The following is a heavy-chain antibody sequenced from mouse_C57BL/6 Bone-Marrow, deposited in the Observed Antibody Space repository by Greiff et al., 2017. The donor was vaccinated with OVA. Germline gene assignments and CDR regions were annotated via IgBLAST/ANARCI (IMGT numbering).Heavy chain of an antibody. CDR3: TTEDGYYLYYYAMDY. V-gene: IGHV14-4*01. J-gene: IGHJ4*01. CDR1: GFNIKDDY. D-gene: IGHD2-3*01. Sequence: EVKLMESGAELVRPGASVKLSCTASGFNIKDDYMHWVKQRPEQGLEWIGWIDPENGDTEYASKFQGKATIPADTSSNTAYLQLSSLTSEDTAVYYCTTEDGYYLYYYAMDYWGQGTSVTFSS. CDR2: IDPENGDT.